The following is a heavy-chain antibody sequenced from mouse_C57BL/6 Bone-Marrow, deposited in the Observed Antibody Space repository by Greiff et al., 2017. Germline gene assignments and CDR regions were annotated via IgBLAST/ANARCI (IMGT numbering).Heavy chain of an antibody. Sequence: QVQLQQSGAELARPGASVKLSCKASGYTFTSYGISWVKQRTGQGLEWIGEIYPRSGNTYYNEKFKGKATLTADKSSSTAYMELRSLTFEDSAVYFCARRLRRWYYFDYWGQGTTLTVSS. D-gene: IGHD1-2*01. V-gene: IGHV1-81*01. CDR3: ARRLRRWYYFDY. CDR2: IYPRSGNT. J-gene: IGHJ2*01. CDR1: GYTFTSYG.